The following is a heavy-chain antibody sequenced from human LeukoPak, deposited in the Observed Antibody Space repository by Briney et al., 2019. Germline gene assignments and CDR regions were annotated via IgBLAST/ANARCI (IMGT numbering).Heavy chain of an antibody. Sequence: SETLSLTCTVSGGSISSYYWSWIRQPPGKGLEWIGYIYYSGSTNYNPSLKSRVTISVDTSKNQFFLNLTSVTATDTAVYYCAGDYYYYMDVWGPGTTVTVSS. V-gene: IGHV4-59*12. CDR2: IYYSGST. J-gene: IGHJ6*03. CDR3: AGDYYYYMDV. CDR1: GGSISSYY.